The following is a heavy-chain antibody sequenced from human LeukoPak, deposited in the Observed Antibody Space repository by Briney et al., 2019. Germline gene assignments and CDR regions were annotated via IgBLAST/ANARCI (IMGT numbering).Heavy chain of an antibody. V-gene: IGHV3-30*18. D-gene: IGHD4-17*01. J-gene: IGHJ4*02. CDR1: GFTFSSYG. CDR2: ISYDGSNK. CDR3: AKIPFGDSNADYFDY. Sequence: GGSLRLSCAASGFTFSSYGMHWVRQAPGKGLEWVAVISYDGSNKYYADSGKGRFTISRDNSKNTLYLQMNSLRAEDTAVYYCAKIPFGDSNADYFDYWGQGTLVTVSS.